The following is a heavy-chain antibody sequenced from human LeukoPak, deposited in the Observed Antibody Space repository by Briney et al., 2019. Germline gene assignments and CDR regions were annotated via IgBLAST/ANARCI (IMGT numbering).Heavy chain of an antibody. D-gene: IGHD3-9*01. J-gene: IGHJ4*02. V-gene: IGHV4-39*07. Sequence: SETLSLTCTVSGGSISSSSYYWGWIRQPPGKGLEWIGSIYYSGSTYYNPSLKSRVTISVDTSKNQFSLKLSPVTAADTAVYYCARVPLGLRYFDWLLTGEGFGYFDYWGQGTLVTVSS. CDR3: ARVPLGLRYFDWLLTGEGFGYFDY. CDR1: GGSISSSSYY. CDR2: IYYSGST.